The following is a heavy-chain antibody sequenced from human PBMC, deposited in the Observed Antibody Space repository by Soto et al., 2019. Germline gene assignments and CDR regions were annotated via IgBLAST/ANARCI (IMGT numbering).Heavy chain of an antibody. Sequence: SETLSLTCAVSGGSISSGGYSWSWIRQPPGKGLEWIGYIYYSGSTNYNPSLKSRVTISVDTSKNQFSLKLSSVTAADTAVYYCARVYAYYFDYWGQGTLVTVSS. CDR2: IYYSGST. CDR1: GGSISSGGYS. D-gene: IGHD2-8*01. J-gene: IGHJ4*02. V-gene: IGHV4-61*08. CDR3: ARVYAYYFDY.